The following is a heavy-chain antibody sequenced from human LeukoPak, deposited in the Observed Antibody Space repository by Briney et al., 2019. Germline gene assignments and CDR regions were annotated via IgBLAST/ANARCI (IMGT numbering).Heavy chain of an antibody. V-gene: IGHV3-23*01. CDR2: ISSSGGRT. Sequence: GGSLRLSCADSGFTFSTYAMAWVRQAPGKGLEWVSTISSSGGRTFYADSVKGRFAISRDDSKNTLYLQMNSLRAEDTAVYYCARVYNWNHFDYWGQGTLVTVSS. D-gene: IGHD1-20*01. CDR3: ARVYNWNHFDY. CDR1: GFTFSTYA. J-gene: IGHJ4*02.